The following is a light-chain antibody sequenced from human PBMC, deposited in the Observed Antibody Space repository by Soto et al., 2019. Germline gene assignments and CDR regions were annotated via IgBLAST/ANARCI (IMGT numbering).Light chain of an antibody. CDR3: QEYNSYSRT. CDR2: KAS. V-gene: IGKV1-5*03. J-gene: IGKJ1*01. CDR1: QSISSR. Sequence: DIQMTQSPSTLSAPVEDRVTITCRARQSISSRLAWYQQKPGKAPKLLIYKASSLESVVPSRFSGSGSGTEFTLTLSSLQPDDFATYYCQEYNSYSRTFGQGTKVEIK.